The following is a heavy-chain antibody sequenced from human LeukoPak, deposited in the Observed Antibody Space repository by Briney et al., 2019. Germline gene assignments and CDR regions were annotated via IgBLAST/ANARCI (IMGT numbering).Heavy chain of an antibody. CDR1: GGSISSSSYY. Sequence: ETLSLTCTVSGGSISSSSYYWGWIRQPPGKGLEWIGSIYYSGSTYYNPSLKSRVTISVDTSENQFSLKLSSVTAADTAVYYCARWGYSSSSGFGYWGQGTLVTVSS. V-gene: IGHV4-39*01. CDR3: ARWGYSSSSGFGY. CDR2: IYYSGST. D-gene: IGHD6-6*01. J-gene: IGHJ4*02.